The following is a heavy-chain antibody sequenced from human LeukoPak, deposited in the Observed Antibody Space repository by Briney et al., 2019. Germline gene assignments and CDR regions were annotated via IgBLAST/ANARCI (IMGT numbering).Heavy chain of an antibody. D-gene: IGHD3-22*01. Sequence: ASVKVSCKASGYTLTAYYMHWVRQAPGQGLEWMGWINPNSGGTNYAQKFQGRVTMTRDTSISTAYMELSRLRSDDTAVYYCARDYYDSSGFGAFDIWGQGTMVTVSS. V-gene: IGHV1-2*02. CDR3: ARDYYDSSGFGAFDI. J-gene: IGHJ3*02. CDR2: INPNSGGT. CDR1: GYTLTAYY.